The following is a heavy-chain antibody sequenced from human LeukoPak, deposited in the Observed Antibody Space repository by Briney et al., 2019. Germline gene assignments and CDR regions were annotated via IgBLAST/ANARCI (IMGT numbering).Heavy chain of an antibody. J-gene: IGHJ4*02. V-gene: IGHV3-64*01. CDR1: GFTFSSYA. CDR2: ISSNGGST. D-gene: IGHD1-26*01. Sequence: GGSLRLSCAASGFTFSSYAMHWVRQAPGEGLEYVSAISSNGGSTYYANPVKGRFTISRDNSKNTLYLQMGSLRAEDMAVYYCARGEQGATPTNFDYWGQGTLVTVSS. CDR3: ARGEQGATPTNFDY.